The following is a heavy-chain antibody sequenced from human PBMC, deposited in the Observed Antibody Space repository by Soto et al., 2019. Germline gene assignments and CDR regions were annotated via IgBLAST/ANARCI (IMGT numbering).Heavy chain of an antibody. CDR1: GGSISSGGYY. CDR2: IYYSGST. J-gene: IGHJ5*02. CDR3: ARVFSDSSSFFDP. Sequence: LSLTCTVSGGSISSGGYYWSWIRQHPGKGLEWIGYIYYSGSTYYNPSLKSRVTISVDTSKNQFPLKLSSVTAADTAVYYCARVFSDSSSFFDPWGQGTLVT. D-gene: IGHD6-13*01. V-gene: IGHV4-31*03.